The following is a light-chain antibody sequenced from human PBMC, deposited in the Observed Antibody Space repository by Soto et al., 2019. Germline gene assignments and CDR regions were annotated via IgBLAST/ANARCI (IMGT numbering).Light chain of an antibody. CDR2: GAS. V-gene: IGKV3-11*01. CDR3: QQRDSWPIT. Sequence: EIVLTQSPASLSVSPGERATLSFRASQSVDSYLVWYQQKPGQAPRLLIFGASNRATGIPARFSGSGSGTDFTLTINSLEPDDFAVYYCQQRDSWPITFGQGTRLEI. J-gene: IGKJ5*01. CDR1: QSVDSY.